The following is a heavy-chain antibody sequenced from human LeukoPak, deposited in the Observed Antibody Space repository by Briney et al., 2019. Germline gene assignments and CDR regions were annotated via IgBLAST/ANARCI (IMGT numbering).Heavy chain of an antibody. CDR3: GKYVYSYGLGPFDY. J-gene: IGHJ4*02. CDR1: GFTFSSYA. V-gene: IGHV3-23*01. CDR2: ISGSGGST. Sequence: GGSLRLSCAASGFTFSSYAMSWVRQAPGKGLEWVSAISGSGGSTYYADSVKGRFTISRDNSKNTLYLQMNSMRAADTAVYYCGKYVYSYGLGPFDYWGGETLLTASS. D-gene: IGHD5-18*01.